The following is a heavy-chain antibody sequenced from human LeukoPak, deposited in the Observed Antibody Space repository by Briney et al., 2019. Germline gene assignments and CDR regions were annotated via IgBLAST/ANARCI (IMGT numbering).Heavy chain of an antibody. CDR1: GGTFSSYA. D-gene: IGHD2-2*01. J-gene: IGHJ5*02. CDR2: IIPILGIA. V-gene: IGHV1-69*04. Sequence: SVKVSCKASGGTFSSYAISWVRQAPGQGLEWMGRIIPILGIANYAQKFQGRVTITADKSTSTAYMELSSLRSEDTAVYYCASQYCSSTSCPPPPWGQGTLVTVSS. CDR3: ASQYCSSTSCPPPP.